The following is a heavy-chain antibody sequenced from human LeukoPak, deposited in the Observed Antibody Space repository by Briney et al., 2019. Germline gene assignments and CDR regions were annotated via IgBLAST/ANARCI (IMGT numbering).Heavy chain of an antibody. V-gene: IGHV4-39*01. CDR2: IYYSGST. CDR1: GGSISSGGYY. J-gene: IGHJ4*02. CDR3: ARGDSSGTDFDY. D-gene: IGHD3-22*01. Sequence: PSETLSLTCTVSGGSISSGGYYWSWIRQHPGKGLEWIAYIYYSGSTYYNPSLKSRVTISVDTSKNQFSLKLSSVTAADTAVYYCARGDSSGTDFDYWGQGTLVTVSS.